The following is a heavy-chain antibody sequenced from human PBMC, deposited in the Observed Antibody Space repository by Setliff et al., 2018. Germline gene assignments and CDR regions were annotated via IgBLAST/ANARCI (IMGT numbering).Heavy chain of an antibody. V-gene: IGHV1-46*01. CDR1: GYTFTSYY. CDR2: INPIGGST. J-gene: IGHJ6*02. D-gene: IGHD4-4*01. CDR3: ARESGPYSNYDYYYGMDV. Sequence: ASVKVSCKASGYTFTSYYMHWVRQAPGQGLEWMGIINPIGGSTSYAQKFQGRVTMTRDTSASTAYMELSSLRSEDTAVYYCARESGPYSNYDYYYGMDVWGQGTTVTVSS.